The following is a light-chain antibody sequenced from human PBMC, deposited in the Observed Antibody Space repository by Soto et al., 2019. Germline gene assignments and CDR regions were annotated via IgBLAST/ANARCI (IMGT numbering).Light chain of an antibody. CDR1: SSNIGNNY. Sequence: QSVLAQPPSVSAAPGQKGTISCSGSSSNIGNNYVSWYQQLPGTAPKLLIYENNKRPSGIPDRFSGSKSGTSATLGITGLQTGDEADYYCGTWDSSLSADNYVFGTGTKVTVL. CDR3: GTWDSSLSADNYV. V-gene: IGLV1-51*02. J-gene: IGLJ1*01. CDR2: ENN.